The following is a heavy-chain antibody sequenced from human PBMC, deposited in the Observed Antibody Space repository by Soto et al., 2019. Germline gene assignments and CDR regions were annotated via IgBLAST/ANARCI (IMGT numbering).Heavy chain of an antibody. D-gene: IGHD6-19*01. CDR2: VSYSDSS. CDR3: ARVRSSGWNLDYYFGMDV. V-gene: IGHV4-59*12. CDR1: GGSMNNFY. J-gene: IGHJ6*02. Sequence: PSETLSLTCTVSGGSMNNFYWSWIRQPPGKGLEWIGYVSYSDSSNYNPSLKSRVTISVDTSKNQFSLKLSSVTAADTAVYYCARVRSSGWNLDYYFGMDVWGQGTTVTVSS.